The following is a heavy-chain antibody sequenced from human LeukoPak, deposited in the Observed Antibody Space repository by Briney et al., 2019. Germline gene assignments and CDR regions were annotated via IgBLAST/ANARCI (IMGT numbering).Heavy chain of an antibody. CDR1: GFTFSSYW. D-gene: IGHD3-10*01. V-gene: IGHV3-74*01. J-gene: IGHJ5*02. Sequence: GGSLRLSCSASGFTFSSYWMHWVRQVPGKGLVWVSRIKSDGSSTSYADSVKGRFTISRDNVKNMLYLHMNSLRVEDTAVHYCAREVYYGSGNWFDRWGQGTLVTVSS. CDR2: IKSDGSST. CDR3: AREVYYGSGNWFDR.